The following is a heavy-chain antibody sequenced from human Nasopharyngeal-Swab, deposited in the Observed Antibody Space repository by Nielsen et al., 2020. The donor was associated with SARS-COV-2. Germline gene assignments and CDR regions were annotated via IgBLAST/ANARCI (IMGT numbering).Heavy chain of an antibody. CDR1: GGSIRGYY. CDR2: VYYFGST. V-gene: IGHV4-59*08. J-gene: IGHJ4*02. CDR3: TRHRYGVYVSEY. Sequence: SETLSLTCTVSGGSIRGYYWSWIRQPPGRGLEWMGYVYYFGSTDYNPSLKSRVTMSVDTSKNQVSLKLTSLTAADTAVYYCTRHRYGVYVSEYWGQGTLVTVSS. D-gene: IGHD4-17*01.